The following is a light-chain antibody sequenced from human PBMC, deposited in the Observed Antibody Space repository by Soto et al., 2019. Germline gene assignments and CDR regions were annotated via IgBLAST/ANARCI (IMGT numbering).Light chain of an antibody. J-gene: IGLJ1*01. V-gene: IGLV2-14*01. CDR1: SSDVGGYNY. Sequence: QSALTQPASVSGSPGQSITISCTGTSSDVGGYNYVSWYQQHPGKASKLMIYDVSDRPSGLSNRFSGSKSGNTASLTISGLQAEDEADYYCSSSTGSGTRVFGTGTKLTVL. CDR3: SSSTGSGTRV. CDR2: DVS.